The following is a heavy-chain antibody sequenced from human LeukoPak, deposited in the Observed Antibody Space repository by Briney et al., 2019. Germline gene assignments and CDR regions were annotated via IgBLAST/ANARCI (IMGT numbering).Heavy chain of an antibody. CDR1: GFTFSSYW. V-gene: IGHV3-7*02. CDR3: ARQGIVGLDY. D-gene: IGHD3-22*01. CDR2: IKYDGSEK. J-gene: IGHJ4*02. Sequence: GGSLRLSCAASGFTFSSYWMSWVRRAPGKGPEWVANIKYDGSEKIYVDSVKGRFTISRDNAKNSLYLQMSSLRDEDTAAYYCARQGIVGLDYWGQGTLVTVSS.